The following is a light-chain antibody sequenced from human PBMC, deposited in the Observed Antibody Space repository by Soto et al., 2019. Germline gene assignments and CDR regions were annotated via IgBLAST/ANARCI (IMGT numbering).Light chain of an antibody. CDR3: LIYYGGAQV. J-gene: IGLJ2*01. CDR2: STS. CDR1: TGAVTSGYY. V-gene: IGLV7-43*01. Sequence: QAVVTQEPSLTVSPGRTVTLTCASSTGAVTSGYYPNWFQQKPGQAPRALIYSTSNKQSWTPARFSGSLLGGKAALTLSGVQPEDEAEYYCLIYYGGAQVFGGGTKLTVL.